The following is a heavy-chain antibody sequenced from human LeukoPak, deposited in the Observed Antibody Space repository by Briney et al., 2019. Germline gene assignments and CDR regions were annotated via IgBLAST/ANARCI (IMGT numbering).Heavy chain of an antibody. CDR2: IYYSGST. CDR1: GGSFSGYY. V-gene: IGHV4-59*01. Sequence: SETLSLTCAVYGGSFSGYYWSWIRQPPGKGLEWIGYIYYSGSTNYNPSLKSRVTISVDTSKNQFSLKLSSVTAADTAVYYCARALDPPQWLVNGFDYWGQGTLVTVSS. D-gene: IGHD6-19*01. J-gene: IGHJ4*02. CDR3: ARALDPPQWLVNGFDY.